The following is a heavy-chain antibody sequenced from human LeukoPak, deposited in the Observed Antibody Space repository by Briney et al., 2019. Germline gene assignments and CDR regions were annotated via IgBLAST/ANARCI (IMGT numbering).Heavy chain of an antibody. CDR2: ISAYNGNT. D-gene: IGHD4-11*01. CDR1: GYTFTSCG. Sequence: ASVKVSCKASGYTFTSCGISWVRQAPGQGLEWMGWISAYNGNTNYAQKLQGRVTMTTDTSTSTAYMELRSLRSDDTAVYYCARDLSMTTVTKGWFDPWGQGTLVTVSS. V-gene: IGHV1-18*01. J-gene: IGHJ5*02. CDR3: ARDLSMTTVTKGWFDP.